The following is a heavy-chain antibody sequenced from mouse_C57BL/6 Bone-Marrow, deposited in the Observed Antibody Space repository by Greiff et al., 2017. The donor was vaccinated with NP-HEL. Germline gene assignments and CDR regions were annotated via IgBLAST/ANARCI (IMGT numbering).Heavy chain of an antibody. V-gene: IGHV7-3*01. CDR1: GFTFTDYY. D-gene: IGHD1-1*01. CDR3: ARYPTTVVAHWYFDV. J-gene: IGHJ1*03. CDR2: IRNKANGYTT. Sequence: EVKLQESGGGLVQPGGSLSLSCAASGFTFTDYYMSWVRQPPGKALEWLGFIRNKANGYTTEYSASVKGRFTISRDNSQSILYLQMNALRAEDSATYYCARYPTTVVAHWYFDVWGTGTTVTVSS.